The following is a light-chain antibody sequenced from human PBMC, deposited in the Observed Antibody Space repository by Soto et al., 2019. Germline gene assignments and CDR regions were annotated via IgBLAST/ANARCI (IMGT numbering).Light chain of an antibody. J-gene: IGLJ1*01. CDR2: GGT. CDR3: SSYTSASTLLYL. Sequence: QSALTQPASVSGSPGQSITISCTGTSSDVGGYNYVSWYQQHPGIAPKLLIYGGTNRPSGVSTRFSGSKSGNTASLTISGLQAEYEADYHCSSYTSASTLLYLFGTGTKLTVL. CDR1: SSDVGGYNY. V-gene: IGLV2-14*01.